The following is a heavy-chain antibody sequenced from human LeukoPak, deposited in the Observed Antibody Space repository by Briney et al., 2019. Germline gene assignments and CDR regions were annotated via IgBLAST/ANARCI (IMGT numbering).Heavy chain of an antibody. V-gene: IGHV4-4*07. Sequence: SETLSLTCTVSGGSISGYYWSWIRQPAGKGLEWTGRIYTTGSTNYNPSLKSRVTMSVDTSKNQFSLKLSSVTAADTAVYYCARDAYDNSFYYSWGQGTLVTVSS. CDR3: ARDAYDNSFYYS. J-gene: IGHJ4*02. D-gene: IGHD3-22*01. CDR2: IYTTGST. CDR1: GGSISGYY.